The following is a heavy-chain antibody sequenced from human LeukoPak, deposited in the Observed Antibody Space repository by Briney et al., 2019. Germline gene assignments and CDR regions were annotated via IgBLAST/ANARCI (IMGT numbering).Heavy chain of an antibody. CDR2: IYYSGST. Sequence: SETLSLTCTVSGGSISSSSYYWGWIRQPPGKGLEWIGSIYYSGSTYYNPSLKSRVTISVDTSKNQFSLKLSSVTAADTAVYYCARDSRYSSSWIDAFDIWGQGTIVTVSS. J-gene: IGHJ3*02. CDR1: GGSISSSSYY. CDR3: ARDSRYSSSWIDAFDI. D-gene: IGHD6-13*01. V-gene: IGHV4-39*07.